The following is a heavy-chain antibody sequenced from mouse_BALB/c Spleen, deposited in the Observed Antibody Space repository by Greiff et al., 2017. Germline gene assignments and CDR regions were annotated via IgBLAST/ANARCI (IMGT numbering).Heavy chain of an antibody. CDR1: GYAFSSYW. Sequence: QVQLQQSGAELVRPWSSVTISCTASGYAFSSYWMNWVQQRPGQGLEWIGQIYPGDGDTNYNGKFNGKATLTADKSSRTAYMQLSSLTSEDSAVYYCARGELRPHWDFDVWGAGTTVTVSS. CDR2: IYPGDGDT. J-gene: IGHJ1*01. V-gene: IGHV1-80*01. CDR3: ARGELRPHWDFDV. D-gene: IGHD2-4*01.